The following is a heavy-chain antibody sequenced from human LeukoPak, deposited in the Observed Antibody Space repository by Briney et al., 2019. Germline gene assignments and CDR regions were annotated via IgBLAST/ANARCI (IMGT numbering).Heavy chain of an antibody. CDR2: ISGSVGST. CDR1: GFTFSSYA. D-gene: IGHD1-1*01. Sequence: GGSRRLSCAASGFTFSSYAMSWVRQAPGKGLEWVSAISGSVGSTYYAGCGKGRFTISRDNSKNTLYLQMNSLRAEDTAVYYCAKLLTRLLEDYWGQGTLVTVSS. V-gene: IGHV3-23*01. J-gene: IGHJ4*02. CDR3: AKLLTRLLEDY.